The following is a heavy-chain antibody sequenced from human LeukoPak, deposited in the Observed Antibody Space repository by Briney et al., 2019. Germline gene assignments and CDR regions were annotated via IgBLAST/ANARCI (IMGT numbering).Heavy chain of an antibody. Sequence: PSETLSLTCSVSGGPITEYYWSWIRQPPGKGLEWIGYIYYTGSTNYSPSLKSRVTMSVDASRNEFSLKLVSVTAADTAVYYCARDRGSTGYYYLDSWGQGVLVTVSS. CDR3: ARDRGSTGYYYLDS. CDR1: GGPITEYY. D-gene: IGHD6-19*01. CDR2: IYYTGST. J-gene: IGHJ4*02. V-gene: IGHV4-59*01.